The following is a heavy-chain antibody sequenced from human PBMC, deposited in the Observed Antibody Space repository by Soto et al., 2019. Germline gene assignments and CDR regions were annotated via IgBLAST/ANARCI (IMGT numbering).Heavy chain of an antibody. CDR2: IYYSGST. Sequence: QVQLQESGPGLVKPSQTLSLTCTVSGGSISSGGYYWSWIRQHPGKGLEWIGYIYYSGSTYYNPSLKSRVTISVDTSKNQFSLKLSSVTAADTAVYYCARVDYDILTGYYLFDYWGQGTLVTVSS. D-gene: IGHD3-9*01. CDR1: GGSISSGGYY. J-gene: IGHJ4*02. CDR3: ARVDYDILTGYYLFDY. V-gene: IGHV4-31*03.